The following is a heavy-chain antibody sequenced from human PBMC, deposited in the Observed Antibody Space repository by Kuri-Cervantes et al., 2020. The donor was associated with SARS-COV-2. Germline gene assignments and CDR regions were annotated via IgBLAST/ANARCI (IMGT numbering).Heavy chain of an antibody. J-gene: IGHJ3*02. CDR3: ARDSDFWSGYYTGIVAFDI. CDR2: INQDGSEK. D-gene: IGHD3-3*01. V-gene: IGHV3-7*01. Sequence: GGSLRLSCAASGFTFSSYWMSWVRQAPGKGLEWVASINQDGSEKYYVDSVKGRFTISRDNAKNSLYLQMNSLRAEDTAAYYCARDSDFWSGYYTGIVAFDIWGQGTMVTVSS. CDR1: GFTFSSYW.